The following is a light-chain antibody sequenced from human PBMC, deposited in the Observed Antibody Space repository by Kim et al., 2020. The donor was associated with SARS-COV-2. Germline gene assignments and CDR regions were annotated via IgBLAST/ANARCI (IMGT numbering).Light chain of an antibody. Sequence: SSELTQDSTVSVAFGQTVRITCQGDSLRNYYATWYQQKPGQAPVLVVYDKDSRPSVIPDRCSGSNSGNTASLTITGAQAADEAVYYFSSRVRDSTGNVYLFGTGTKVTVL. CDR3: SSRVRDSTGNVYL. V-gene: IGLV3-19*01. CDR1: SLRNYY. CDR2: DKD. J-gene: IGLJ1*01.